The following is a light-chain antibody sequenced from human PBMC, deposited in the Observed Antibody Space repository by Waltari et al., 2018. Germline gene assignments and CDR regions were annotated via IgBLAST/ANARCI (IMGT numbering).Light chain of an antibody. J-gene: IGLJ2*01. V-gene: IGLV2-14*03. Sequence: QSALTQPAAMSGSPGQSITMSCPGTSAAIGIYNYVSWYQHHPGEAPKLIIFDVTKRPSGISDRFSGSKSGNTASLTISGLQTEDEGHYYCSSHTTTSTLVFGGGTKLTVL. CDR1: SAAIGIYNY. CDR3: SSHTTTSTLV. CDR2: DVT.